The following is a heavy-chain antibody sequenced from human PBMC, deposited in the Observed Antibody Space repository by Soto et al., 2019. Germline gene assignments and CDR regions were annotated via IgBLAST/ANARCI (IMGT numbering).Heavy chain of an antibody. Sequence: ASVKVSCKASNDSLSSHFIHWVRQAPGQGLEWMGIINPSGGSTSYAQKFQGRVTMTRDTSTSTVYMELSSLRSEDTAVYYCARDLIAAAWGPLNDYYYGMDVWGQGTTVTVSS. CDR2: INPSGGST. CDR3: ARDLIAAAWGPLNDYYYGMDV. CDR1: NDSLSSHF. J-gene: IGHJ6*02. V-gene: IGHV1-46*01. D-gene: IGHD6-13*01.